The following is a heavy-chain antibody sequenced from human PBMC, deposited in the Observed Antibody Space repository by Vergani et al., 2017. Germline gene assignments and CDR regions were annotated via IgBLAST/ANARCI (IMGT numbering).Heavy chain of an antibody. J-gene: IGHJ4*02. V-gene: IGHV4-61*02. CDR2: IYTSGRT. Sequence: QVQLQESGPVLVKPSQTLSLTCTVSGGSISSGSYYWSWIRQPAGKGLEWIGRIYTSGRTNYNPSLKSRVTISVDTSKNQFSLKLSSVTAADTAVYYCARQGWTRYCSGGSCLLLSTHFDYWGQGTLVTVSS. CDR3: ARQGWTRYCSGGSCLLLSTHFDY. CDR1: GGSISSGSYY. D-gene: IGHD2-15*01.